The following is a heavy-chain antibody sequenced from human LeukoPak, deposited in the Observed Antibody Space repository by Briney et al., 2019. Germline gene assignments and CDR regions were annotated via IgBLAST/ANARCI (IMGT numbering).Heavy chain of an antibody. CDR2: IIPMSGTI. J-gene: IGHJ6*03. D-gene: IGHD2-2*01. V-gene: IGHV1-69*06. CDR1: GGTFTNYA. CDR3: ARDCSSASCYERGSYFYFYMDI. Sequence: SVKVSCKASGGTFTNYAFSWVRQAPVQGLEWMGRIIPMSGTIYYAQKFQGRVTITADRSTNTAYMELNSLRSEDTAVIYCARDCSSASCYERGSYFYFYMDIWGSGTTVTLSS.